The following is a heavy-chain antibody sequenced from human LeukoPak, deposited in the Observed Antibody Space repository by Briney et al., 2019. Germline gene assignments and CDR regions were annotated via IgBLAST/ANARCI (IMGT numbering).Heavy chain of an antibody. V-gene: IGHV1-2*02. CDR1: GYTFTGYY. CDR3: APSGSYPGPFDY. J-gene: IGHJ4*02. D-gene: IGHD1-26*01. Sequence: ASVKVSCKASGYTFTGYYMHWVRQAPGQGLEWMGWINPNSGGTNYAQKFQGRVTMTRDTSTSTVYMELSSLRSEDTAVYYCAPSGSYPGPFDYWGQGTLVTVSS. CDR2: INPNSGGT.